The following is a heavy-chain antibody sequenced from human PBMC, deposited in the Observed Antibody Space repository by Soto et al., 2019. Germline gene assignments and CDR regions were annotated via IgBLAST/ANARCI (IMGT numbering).Heavy chain of an antibody. CDR3: ARDGPRLSHCGGGSCYSGY. V-gene: IGHV3-33*01. CDR1: GFTFSSYG. CDR2: IWYDGSNK. D-gene: IGHD2-15*01. J-gene: IGHJ4*02. Sequence: QVQLVESGGGVVQPGRSLRLSCAASGFTFSSYGMHWVRQAPGKGLEWVAVIWYDGSNKYYADSVKGRFTISRDNSKNTLYLQMNSLRAEDTAVYYCARDGPRLSHCGGGSCYSGYWGQGTLVTVSS.